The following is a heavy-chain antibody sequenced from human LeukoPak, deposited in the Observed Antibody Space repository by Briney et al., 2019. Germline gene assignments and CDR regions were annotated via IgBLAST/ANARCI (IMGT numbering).Heavy chain of an antibody. CDR3: AKDLFTMVRGVLKS. Sequence: GGSLRLSCAASGFTFGSYWMTWVRQAPGKGLEWVSGISWNSGSIGYADSVKGRFTISRDNAKNSLYLQMNSLRAEDTALYYCAKDLFTMVRGVLKSWGQGTLVTVSS. J-gene: IGHJ4*02. V-gene: IGHV3-9*01. D-gene: IGHD3-10*01. CDR1: GFTFGSYW. CDR2: ISWNSGSI.